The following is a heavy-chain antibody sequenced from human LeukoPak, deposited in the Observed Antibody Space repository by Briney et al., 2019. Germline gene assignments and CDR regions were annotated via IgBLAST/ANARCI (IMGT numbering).Heavy chain of an antibody. V-gene: IGHV5-51*01. CDR3: ARTVYYDSSGYYFFDY. Sequence: GESLKISCKGSGYLFTSYWIGWVRQMPGKGLEWMGIIYPGDSDTRYSPSFQGQVTISADKSISTAYLQWSSLKASDTAMYYCARTVYYDSSGYYFFDYWGQGTLVTVSS. J-gene: IGHJ4*02. CDR2: IYPGDSDT. CDR1: GYLFTSYW. D-gene: IGHD3-22*01.